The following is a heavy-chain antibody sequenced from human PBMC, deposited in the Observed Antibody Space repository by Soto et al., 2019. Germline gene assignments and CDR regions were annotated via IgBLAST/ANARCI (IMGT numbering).Heavy chain of an antibody. D-gene: IGHD3-10*01. CDR2: ISDIGTT. CDR1: GFLFSRYA. J-gene: IGHJ6*02. V-gene: IGHV3-23*01. Sequence: PGGSLGLCCEASGFLFSRYAMSWVRQGAGKGLEWVSVISDIGTTYYADFLKGRFTVSRDNSKNTLYLQMNSLRADDTATYYCVKDLSALVRGVIPTGMDVWGQGTTVTVSS. CDR3: VKDLSALVRGVIPTGMDV.